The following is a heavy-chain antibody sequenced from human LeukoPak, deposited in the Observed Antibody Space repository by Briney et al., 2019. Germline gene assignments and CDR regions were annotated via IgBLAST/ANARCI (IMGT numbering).Heavy chain of an antibody. Sequence: SETLSLTCAVYGGSFSGYYWSWIRQPPGKGLEWIGEITHSGSTNYNPSLKSRVTISVDTSKNQFSLKLSSVTAADTAVYYCARAGVRQAGWFDPWGQGTLVTVSS. CDR1: GGSFSGYY. CDR2: ITHSGST. CDR3: ARAGVRQAGWFDP. J-gene: IGHJ5*02. D-gene: IGHD3-10*01. V-gene: IGHV4-34*01.